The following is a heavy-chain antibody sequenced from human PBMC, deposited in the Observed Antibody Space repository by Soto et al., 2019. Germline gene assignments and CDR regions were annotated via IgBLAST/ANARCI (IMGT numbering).Heavy chain of an antibody. CDR2: IYPGDSDT. V-gene: IGHV5-51*01. J-gene: IGHJ4*02. Sequence: PGESLKISCKGSGFNFTNYWIGWVRQMPGKGLEWMGSIYPGDSDTRYSPSFRGQVTISADKSISTAYLQWSSLKASDSAMFFCARFSRGGTAPAYYFDYWGQGALVTVS. D-gene: IGHD2-21*02. CDR1: GFNFTNYW. CDR3: ARFSRGGTAPAYYFDY.